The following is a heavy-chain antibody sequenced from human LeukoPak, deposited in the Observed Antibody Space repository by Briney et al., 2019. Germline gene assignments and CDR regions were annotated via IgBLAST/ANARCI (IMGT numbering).Heavy chain of an antibody. CDR3: AGFGGNSF. CDR1: GFSVSNNH. V-gene: IGHV3-66*01. CDR2: ISNSGTT. J-gene: IGHJ4*02. D-gene: IGHD4-23*01. Sequence: GGSLRLSCAASGFSVSNNHVTWVRQAPGKGLEWVSVISNSGTTYYADSVKGRLTISRDNSKNTVYLQMNSLRAEDTAVYYCAGFGGNSFWGPGTLVTVSS.